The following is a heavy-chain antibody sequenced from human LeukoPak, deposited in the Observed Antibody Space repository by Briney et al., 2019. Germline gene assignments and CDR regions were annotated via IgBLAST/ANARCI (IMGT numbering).Heavy chain of an antibody. V-gene: IGHV1-2*02. CDR1: GYTFTGYY. CDR2: INPNSGGT. D-gene: IGHD6-6*01. J-gene: IGHJ6*03. CDR3: ARNGIAARLYYMDV. Sequence: APVKVSCKASGYTFTGYYMHWVRQAPGQGLEWMGWINPNSGGTNYAQKFQGRVTMTRDTSISTAYMELSRLRSDDTAVYYCARNGIAARLYYMDVWGKGTTVTVSS.